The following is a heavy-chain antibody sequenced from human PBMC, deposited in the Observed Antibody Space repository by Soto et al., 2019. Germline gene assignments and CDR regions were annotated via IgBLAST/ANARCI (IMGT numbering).Heavy chain of an antibody. CDR3: AKSHGPGYCSSTSCLYFDY. D-gene: IGHD2-2*01. Sequence: GGSLRLSCAASGFTFSSYAMSWVRQAPGKRLKWVSAIGGSGGSTYYADSVKGRFTISRDNSKNTLYLQMNSLRAEDTAVYYCAKSHGPGYCSSTSCLYFDYWGQGTLVTVSS. V-gene: IGHV3-23*01. J-gene: IGHJ4*02. CDR2: IGGSGGST. CDR1: GFTFSSYA.